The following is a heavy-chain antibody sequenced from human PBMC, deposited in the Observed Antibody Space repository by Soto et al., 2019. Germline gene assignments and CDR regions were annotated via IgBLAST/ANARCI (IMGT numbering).Heavy chain of an antibody. CDR3: ASYPSSGWYGFDY. D-gene: IGHD6-19*01. Sequence: QVQLQESGPGLVEPSGTLSLTCAVSGGSISSSNWWSWVRRPPGKGLEWIGEIYHSGSTNYNPSPKSRVTISVAKSKDQFSRTLSSVTAADTAVYYCASYPSSGWYGFDYWGQGTLVTVSS. J-gene: IGHJ4*02. CDR2: IYHSGST. CDR1: GGSISSSNW. V-gene: IGHV4-4*02.